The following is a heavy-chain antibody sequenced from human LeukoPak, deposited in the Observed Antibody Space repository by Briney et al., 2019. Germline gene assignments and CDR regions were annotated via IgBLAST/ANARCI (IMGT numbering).Heavy chain of an antibody. CDR1: GLSIRSQY. D-gene: IGHD4-17*01. CDR2: IYYSEST. J-gene: IGHJ5*02. V-gene: IGHV4-59*11. CDR3: ARGGTTVTPGLLWFDA. Sequence: PSVKLSLNFSGSGLSIRSQYWSWIPQAPGKGWEWIVYIYYSESTKYNACLKSRVTISVDTSKNQFTLKLSSVTAADTGVYYYARGGTTVTPGLLWFDAWGQGSLVTVSS.